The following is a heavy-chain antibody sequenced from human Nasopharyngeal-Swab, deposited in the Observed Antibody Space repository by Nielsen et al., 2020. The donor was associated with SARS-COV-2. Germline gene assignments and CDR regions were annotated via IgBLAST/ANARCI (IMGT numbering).Heavy chain of an antibody. V-gene: IGHV3-23*01. D-gene: IGHD3-3*01. CDR2: ISGSGGST. CDR1: GFTLSSYA. CDR3: AKNDFWSGYPRDY. Sequence: GESLKIPCAASGFTLSSYAMSWVRQAPGKGLEWVSAISGSGGSTYYADSVKGRFTISRDNSKNTLYLQMNSLRAEDTAVYYCAKNDFWSGYPRDYWGQGTLVTVSS. J-gene: IGHJ4*02.